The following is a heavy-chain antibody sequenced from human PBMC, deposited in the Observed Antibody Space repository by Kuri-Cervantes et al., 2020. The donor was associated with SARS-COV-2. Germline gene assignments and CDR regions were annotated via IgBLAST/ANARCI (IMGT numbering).Heavy chain of an antibody. Sequence: ESLKISCTVSGYSISSGYYWGWIRQPPGKGLEWIGSIYHSGSTYYNPSLKSRVTISVDTSKNQFSLKLSSVTAADTAVYYCARITAVAGLYYFDYWGQGTLVTVSS. J-gene: IGHJ4*02. D-gene: IGHD6-19*01. CDR1: GYSISSGYY. V-gene: IGHV4-38-2*02. CDR2: IYHSGST. CDR3: ARITAVAGLYYFDY.